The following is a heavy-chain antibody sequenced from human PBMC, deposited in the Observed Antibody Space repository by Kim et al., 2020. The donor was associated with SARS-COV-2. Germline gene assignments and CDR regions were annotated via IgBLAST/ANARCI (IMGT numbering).Heavy chain of an antibody. Sequence: GGSLRLSCAASGFTFSSYGMNWVRQAPGKGLEWVSGISASGDITDYVGSVKGRFTISRDTSKNTLYLQMNNLRAEDTAIYYCAAPPRTRASPPGEFWGQG. D-gene: IGHD3-16*01. J-gene: IGHJ1*01. CDR3: AAPPRTRASPPGEF. V-gene: IGHV3-23*01. CDR2: ISASGDIT. CDR1: GFTFSSYG.